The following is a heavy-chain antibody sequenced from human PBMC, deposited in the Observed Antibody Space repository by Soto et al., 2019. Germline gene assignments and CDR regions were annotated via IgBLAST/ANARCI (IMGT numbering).Heavy chain of an antibody. V-gene: IGHV4-31*03. J-gene: IGHJ4*02. Sequence: SETLSLTCTVSGGSISSGGYYWSWIRQHPGKGLEWIGYIYYSGSTYYNPSLKSRVTISVDTSKNEFSLKLTSVTAADTAVYYCARLTTIITGAFDDWGLGTVVTGSS. CDR3: ARLTTIITGAFDD. CDR1: GGSISSGGYY. CDR2: IYYSGST. D-gene: IGHD7-27*01.